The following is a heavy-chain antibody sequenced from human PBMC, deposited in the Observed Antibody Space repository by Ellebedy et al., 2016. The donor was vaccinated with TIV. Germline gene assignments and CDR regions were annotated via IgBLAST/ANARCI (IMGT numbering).Heavy chain of an antibody. CDR3: LKEGGD. J-gene: IGHJ4*02. CDR1: GFIFDSFR. D-gene: IGHD3-16*01. V-gene: IGHV3-30*18. Sequence: PGGSLRLSCAVSGFIFDSFRMHWVRQAPGQGLEWVAVTSHDGSNTNYADSVKGRFTISRDNSKNTLYLQMNSLRPEDTAVYYCLKEGGDWGQGTLVTVTS. CDR2: TSHDGSNT.